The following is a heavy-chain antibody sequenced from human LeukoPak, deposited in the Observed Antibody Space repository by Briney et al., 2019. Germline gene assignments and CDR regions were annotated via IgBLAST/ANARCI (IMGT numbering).Heavy chain of an antibody. CDR3: ARALGYSSGWYEGGDAFDI. Sequence: AASVKVSCKASGGTFSSYAISWVRQAPGQGLEWMGIINPSGGSTSYAQKFQGRVTMTRDTSTSTVYMELSSLRSEDTAVYYCARALGYSSGWYEGGDAFDIWGQGTMVTVSS. D-gene: IGHD6-19*01. J-gene: IGHJ3*02. CDR2: INPSGGST. CDR1: GGTFSSYA. V-gene: IGHV1-46*01.